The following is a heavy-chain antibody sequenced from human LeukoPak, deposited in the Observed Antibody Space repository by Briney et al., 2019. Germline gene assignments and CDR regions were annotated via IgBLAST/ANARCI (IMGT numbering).Heavy chain of an antibody. CDR1: RYTFTGYY. D-gene: IGHD6-19*01. CDR3: ASRLGGEQWPKFDY. V-gene: IGHV1-2*02. J-gene: IGHJ4*02. CDR2: INPNSGGT. Sequence: ASVKVSCKASRYTFTGYYMHWVRQAPGQGLEWMGWINPNSGGTNYAQKFQGRVTMTRDTSISTAYMELSRLRSDDTAVYYCASRLGGEQWPKFDYWGQGTLVTVSS.